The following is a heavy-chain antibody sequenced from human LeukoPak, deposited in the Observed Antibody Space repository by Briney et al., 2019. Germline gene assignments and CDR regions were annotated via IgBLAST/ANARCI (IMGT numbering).Heavy chain of an antibody. CDR1: GGSFSGYY. Sequence: SETLSLTCAVYGGSFSGYYWTWIRQTPEKGLEWIGEMNPSGSTNYNPSLKSRVTISVDTSKNQFSLKLSSVTAADTAVYYCARGAYSGYVAYYYYYYGMDVWGQGTTVTVSS. J-gene: IGHJ6*02. D-gene: IGHD5-12*01. CDR2: MNPSGST. CDR3: ARGAYSGYVAYYYYYYGMDV. V-gene: IGHV4-34*01.